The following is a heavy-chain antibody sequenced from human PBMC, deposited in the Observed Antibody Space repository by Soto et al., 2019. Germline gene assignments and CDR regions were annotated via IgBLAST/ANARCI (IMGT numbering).Heavy chain of an antibody. V-gene: IGHV2-26*01. J-gene: IGHJ6*02. CDR1: GFSLSNARMG. D-gene: IGHD3-22*01. CDR2: IFSNDEK. Sequence: QVTLKESGPVLVKPTGTLTLTCTVSGFSLSNARMGVSWIRQPPGEALEWLAHIFSNDEKSFSTSLKSRLTISKDTSKSQVVITMAHKDPVDTATYYCARIKGLWDSDSSCGAYGIDVWGQGTTVTVSS. CDR3: ARIKGLWDSDSSCGAYGIDV.